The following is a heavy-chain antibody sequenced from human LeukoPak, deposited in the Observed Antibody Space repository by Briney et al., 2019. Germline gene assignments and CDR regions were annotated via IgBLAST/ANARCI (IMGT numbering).Heavy chain of an antibody. J-gene: IGHJ5*02. CDR1: GGSISSSSYY. Sequence: SETLSLNCTVSGGSISSSSYYWGWIRQAPGRGLVWIGSIYYLGITYYNPSLNSRVTISVDTSNNLFSLRVSSVTAADTAVYYCARLSYSSSSAWGQGTLVTVSS. D-gene: IGHD6-6*01. V-gene: IGHV4-39*01. CDR3: ARLSYSSSSA. CDR2: IYYLGIT.